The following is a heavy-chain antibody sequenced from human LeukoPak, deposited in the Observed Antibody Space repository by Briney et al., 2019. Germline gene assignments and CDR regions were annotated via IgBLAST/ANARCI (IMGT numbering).Heavy chain of an antibody. Sequence: SETLSLTCAVYGGSFSGYYWSWIRQPPGKGLEWIGEINHSGSTNYNPSLKSRVTISVDTSKNQFSLKLSSVTAADTAVYYCARDYGDYKGDPWGQGTLVTVSS. J-gene: IGHJ5*02. V-gene: IGHV4-34*01. CDR1: GGSFSGYY. CDR3: ARDYGDYKGDP. D-gene: IGHD4-17*01. CDR2: INHSGST.